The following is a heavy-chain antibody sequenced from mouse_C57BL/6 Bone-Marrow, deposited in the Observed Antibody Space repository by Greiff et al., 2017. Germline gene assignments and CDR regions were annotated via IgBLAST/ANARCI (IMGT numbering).Heavy chain of an antibody. CDR3: SRVRRITTVVGYWYFDV. D-gene: IGHD1-1*01. CDR1: GFNIKNTY. V-gene: IGHV14-3*01. CDR2: IDPANGNT. Sequence: VQLKESVAELVRPGASVKLSCTASGFNIKNTYMHWVKQRPEQGLEWIGRIDPANGNTNYAPKFQGKATITADTSSNTAYLQHSSLTSEDTAIXYCSRVRRITTVVGYWYFDVWGTGTTVTVSS. J-gene: IGHJ1*03.